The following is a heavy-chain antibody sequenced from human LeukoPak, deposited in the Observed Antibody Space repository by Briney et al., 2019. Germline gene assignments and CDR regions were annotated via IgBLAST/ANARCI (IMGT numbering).Heavy chain of an antibody. CDR3: ARVGCSGGGCPIDY. Sequence: GGSLRLSCAASGFTVSSNYMSWVRQAPGKGLEWVSSISGSGSYIYYADSVKGRFTISRDNAKNSLLLQMNSLRAEDTAVYNCARVGCSGGGCPIDYWGQGTLVTVSS. J-gene: IGHJ4*02. V-gene: IGHV3-21*01. D-gene: IGHD2-15*01. CDR1: GFTVSSNY. CDR2: ISGSGSYI.